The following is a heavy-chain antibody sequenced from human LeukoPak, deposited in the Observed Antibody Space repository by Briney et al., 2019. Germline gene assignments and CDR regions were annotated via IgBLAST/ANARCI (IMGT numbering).Heavy chain of an antibody. V-gene: IGHV1-2*02. D-gene: IGHD3-22*01. CDR3: ARDCDRSGYYCY. CDR2: INPNSGGT. J-gene: IGHJ4*02. Sequence: ASVKVSCKASGYTFTGYYMHWVRQAPGQGLEWMGWINPNSGGTNYAQKFQGRVTMTRDTSTSTVYMELRSLSSDDTAVYYCARDCDRSGYYCYWGQGTLVTVSS. CDR1: GYTFTGYY.